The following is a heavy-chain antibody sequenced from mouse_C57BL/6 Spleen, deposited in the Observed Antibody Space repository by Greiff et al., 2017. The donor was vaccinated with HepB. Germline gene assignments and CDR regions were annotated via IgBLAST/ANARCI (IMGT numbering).Heavy chain of an antibody. D-gene: IGHD1-1*01. J-gene: IGHJ2*01. V-gene: IGHV1-15*01. CDR3: IITTVVETFDY. CDR1: GYTFTDYE. Sequence: QVQLKQSGAELVRPGASVTLSCKASGYTFTDYEMPWVKQTPVHGLEWIGAIDPETGGTAYNQKFKGKAILTADKSSSTAYMELRSLTSEDSAVYYCIITTVVETFDYWGQGTTLSVSS. CDR2: IDPETGGT.